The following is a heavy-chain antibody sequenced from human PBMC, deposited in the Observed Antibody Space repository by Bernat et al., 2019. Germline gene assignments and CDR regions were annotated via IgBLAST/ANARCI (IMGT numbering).Heavy chain of an antibody. J-gene: IGHJ3*01. CDR1: GGSISSSSYY. CDR3: AGLGYCSRTSGYAFDV. D-gene: IGHD2-2*01. V-gene: IGHV4-39*01. Sequence: QLQLQESGPGLVKPSETLSLTCTVSGGSISSSSYYWGWIRQPPGKGLEWIGSIDYSGSTYYNPSLKSRVTITVDTSKNQFSLKLSSVTAADTAVYYCAGLGYCSRTSGYAFDVWGQGTMVTVSS. CDR2: IDYSGST.